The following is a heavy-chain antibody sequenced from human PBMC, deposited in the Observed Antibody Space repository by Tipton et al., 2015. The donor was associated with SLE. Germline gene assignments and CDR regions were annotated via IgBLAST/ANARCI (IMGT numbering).Heavy chain of an antibody. V-gene: IGHV4-59*01. D-gene: IGHD3/OR15-3a*01. CDR3: ARVSEIKDWASGMDV. CDR2: IYYSGST. CDR1: GGSISSYY. Sequence: LSLTCTVSGGSISSYYWSWIRQPPGKGLEWIGYIYYSGSTNYNPSLKSRVTISVDTSKNQFSLKLSSVTAADTAVYYCARVSEIKDWASGMDVWGQGTTVTVSS. J-gene: IGHJ6*02.